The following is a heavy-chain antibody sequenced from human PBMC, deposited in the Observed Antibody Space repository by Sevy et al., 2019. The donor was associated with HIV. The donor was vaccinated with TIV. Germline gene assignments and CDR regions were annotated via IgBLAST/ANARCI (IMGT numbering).Heavy chain of an antibody. Sequence: GGSLRLSCVASGFTFNTYAMNWVRQAPRKGLEWVSSINDRGVTTYYADSVRGRFTISRDNSKNTLYLQMSSLRAEDTAVYYCAKALSLTARYYYYYMDVWGKGTTVTVSS. D-gene: IGHD2-21*02. J-gene: IGHJ6*03. CDR3: AKALSLTARYYYYYMDV. CDR2: INDRGVTT. CDR1: GFTFNTYA. V-gene: IGHV3-23*01.